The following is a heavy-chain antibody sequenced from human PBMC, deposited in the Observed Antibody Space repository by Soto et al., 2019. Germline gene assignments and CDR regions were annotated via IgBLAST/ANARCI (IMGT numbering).Heavy chain of an antibody. CDR2: IVVGSGNT. CDR1: GFTFTSSA. CDR3: AAEHSSAYYYITY. V-gene: IGHV1-58*01. D-gene: IGHD3-22*01. J-gene: IGHJ4*02. Sequence: SVKVSCKASGFTFTSSAVQWVRQARGQRLEWIGWIVVGSGNTNYAQKFQERVTITRDMSASTAYMELSSLRSEDTAVYYCAAEHSSAYYYITYWGQGTIVTVYS.